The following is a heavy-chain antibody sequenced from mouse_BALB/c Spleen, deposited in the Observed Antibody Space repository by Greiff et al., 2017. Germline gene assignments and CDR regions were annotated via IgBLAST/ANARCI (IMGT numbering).Heavy chain of an antibody. CDR2: INSNGGST. CDR1: GFTFSSYY. CDR3: ARQGGSYFDY. J-gene: IGHJ2*01. V-gene: IGHV5-6-2*01. Sequence: EVMLVESGGGLVKLGGSLKLSCAASGFTFSSYYMSWVRQTPEKRLELVAAINSNGGSTYYPDTVKGRFTISRDNAKNTLYLQMSSLKSEDTALYYCARQGGSYFDYWGQGTTLTVSS.